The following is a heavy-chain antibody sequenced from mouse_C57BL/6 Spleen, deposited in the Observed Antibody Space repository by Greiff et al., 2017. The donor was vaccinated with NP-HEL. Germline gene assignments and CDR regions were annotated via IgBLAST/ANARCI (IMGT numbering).Heavy chain of an antibody. J-gene: IGHJ2*01. Sequence: VQLQQSGPELVKPGASVKLSCKASGYTFTSYDINWVKQRPGQGLEWIGWIYPRDGSTKYNEKFKGKATLTVDTSSSTAYMELHSLTSEDSAVYFCARSVYYGSSSYYFDYWGQGTTLTVSS. D-gene: IGHD1-1*01. CDR3: ARSVYYGSSSYYFDY. V-gene: IGHV1-85*01. CDR2: IYPRDGST. CDR1: GYTFTSYD.